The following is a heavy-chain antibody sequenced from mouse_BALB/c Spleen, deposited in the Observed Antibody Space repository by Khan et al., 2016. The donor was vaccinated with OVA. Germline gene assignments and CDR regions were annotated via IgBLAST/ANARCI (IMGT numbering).Heavy chain of an antibody. V-gene: IGHV3-6*02. CDR3: ARSYDGYYFAY. CDR1: DYSITSGFY. Sequence: EVQLVETGPGLVKPSQSLSLTCSVTDYSITSGFYWNWIRQFPGNKLERMGSISYDGSNYYNPSPKNRISITRDTSKNQFFLNLNSVTTEDTSTYFSARSYDGYYFAYWGQGTLVTVSA. D-gene: IGHD2-3*01. J-gene: IGHJ3*01. CDR2: ISYDGSN.